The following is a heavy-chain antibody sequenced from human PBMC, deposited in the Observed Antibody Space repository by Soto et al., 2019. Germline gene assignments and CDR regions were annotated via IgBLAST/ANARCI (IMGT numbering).Heavy chain of an antibody. J-gene: IGHJ6*02. CDR2: ISGSGGST. CDR3: AKVVGFLEWLSPYYYYGMDV. V-gene: IGHV3-23*01. D-gene: IGHD3-3*01. Sequence: EVQLLESGGGLVQPGGSLRLSCAASGFTFSSYAMSWVRQAPGKGLEWVSAISGSGGSTYYADSVKGRFTISRDNSKNTLYLQMNSLRAEDTAVYYCAKVVGFLEWLSPYYYYGMDVWGQGTTVTVSS. CDR1: GFTFSSYA.